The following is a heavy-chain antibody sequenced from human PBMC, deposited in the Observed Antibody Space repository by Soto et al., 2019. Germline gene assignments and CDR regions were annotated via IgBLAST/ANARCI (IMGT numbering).Heavy chain of an antibody. D-gene: IGHD6-13*01. CDR3: ARDVAAARFDP. Sequence: SETMSLTCTVSGGSISNYYWSWVRQPPGKGLEWIGYIYYSGSTNYNPSLKSRVTISVDTSKNQFSLKLSSVTAADTAVYYCARDVAAARFDPWGQGTLVTVSS. CDR1: GGSISNYY. J-gene: IGHJ5*02. CDR2: IYYSGST. V-gene: IGHV4-59*01.